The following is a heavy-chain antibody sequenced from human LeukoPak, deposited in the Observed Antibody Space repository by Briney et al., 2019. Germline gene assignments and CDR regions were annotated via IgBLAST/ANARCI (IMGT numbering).Heavy chain of an antibody. CDR1: GYTFTGYY. V-gene: IGHV1-2*06. Sequence: ASVKVSCKASGYTFTGYYMHWVQQAPGQGLEWMGRINPNSGGKNYAQKFQGRVTMTRDTSISEAYMELSRPRSDDTAVYYCARAPTYYYDSSGYYYDSWGQGTLVTVSS. J-gene: IGHJ4*02. D-gene: IGHD3-22*01. CDR2: INPNSGGK. CDR3: ARAPTYYYDSSGYYYDS.